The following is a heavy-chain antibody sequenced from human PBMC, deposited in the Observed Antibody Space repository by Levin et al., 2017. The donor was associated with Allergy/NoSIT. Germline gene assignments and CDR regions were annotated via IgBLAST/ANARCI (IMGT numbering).Heavy chain of an antibody. CDR1: GFTFSSYA. Sequence: GESLKISCAASGFTFSSYAMHWVRQAPGKGLEWVAVISFDGSNEYYADSVKGRFTISRDNSKNTVYLQMSSLRAEDTADYYCARDHALGAGLDSWGQGTLVTVSS. CDR2: ISFDGSNE. CDR3: ARDHALGAGLDS. V-gene: IGHV3-30-3*01. D-gene: IGHD3-16*01. J-gene: IGHJ4*02.